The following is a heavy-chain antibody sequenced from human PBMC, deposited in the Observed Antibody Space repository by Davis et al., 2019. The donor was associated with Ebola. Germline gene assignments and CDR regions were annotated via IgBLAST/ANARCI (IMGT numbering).Heavy chain of an antibody. D-gene: IGHD3-3*01. CDR2: IYTSGST. Sequence: PSETLSLTCAVSGGSISGYYWSWIRQPAGKGLEWIGRIYTSGSTNYNPSLKSRVTMSVDTSKNQFSLKLSSVTAADTAVYYCARGALGGPYYDFWSGYYEEYFQHWGQGTLVTVSS. J-gene: IGHJ1*01. CDR3: ARGALGGPYYDFWSGYYEEYFQH. V-gene: IGHV4-4*07. CDR1: GGSISGYY.